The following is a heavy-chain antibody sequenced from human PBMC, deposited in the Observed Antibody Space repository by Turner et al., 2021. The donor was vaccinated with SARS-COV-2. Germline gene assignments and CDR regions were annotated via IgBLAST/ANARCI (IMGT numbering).Heavy chain of an antibody. CDR2: IKQDEREK. V-gene: IGHV3-7*03. J-gene: IGHJ4*02. CDR3: ATGVYSYHH. D-gene: IGHD5-18*01. Sequence: EVQVVESGGGLVQPGGSVSLSCAVSGLTFSSYWMGWVRKAPGKGLECVANIKQDEREKNYVDSVKDRFTITRDNAKNSLYLQMNSRRAEDTAVYYCATGVYSYHHWGQGTLVTVSS. CDR1: GLTFSSYW.